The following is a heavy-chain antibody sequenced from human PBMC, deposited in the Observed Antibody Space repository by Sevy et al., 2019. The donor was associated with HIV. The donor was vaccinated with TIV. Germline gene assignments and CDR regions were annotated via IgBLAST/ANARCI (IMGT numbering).Heavy chain of an antibody. V-gene: IGHV3-13*01. Sequence: GGSLRLSCAASGFTFSSYDMHWVRQATGKGLEWVSAIGTAGDTYYPGSVKGRFTISRENAKNSLYLQMNSLRAGDTAVYYCARWLGYCSSTSCYTAFDIWGQGTMVTVSS. CDR3: ARWLGYCSSTSCYTAFDI. CDR2: IGTAGDT. D-gene: IGHD2-2*02. CDR1: GFTFSSYD. J-gene: IGHJ3*02.